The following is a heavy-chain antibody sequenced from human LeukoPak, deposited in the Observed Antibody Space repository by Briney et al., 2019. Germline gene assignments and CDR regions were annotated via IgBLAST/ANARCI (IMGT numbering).Heavy chain of an antibody. Sequence: SETLSLTCTVSGGSISSYYWSWIRQPPGKGLEWMGYIYYSGSTNYNPSLKSRVTISVDTSKNQFSLKLSSVTAADTAVYYCARVGIAVAGVDYWGQGTLVTVSS. J-gene: IGHJ4*02. D-gene: IGHD6-19*01. V-gene: IGHV4-59*08. CDR3: ARVGIAVAGVDY. CDR1: GGSISSYY. CDR2: IYYSGST.